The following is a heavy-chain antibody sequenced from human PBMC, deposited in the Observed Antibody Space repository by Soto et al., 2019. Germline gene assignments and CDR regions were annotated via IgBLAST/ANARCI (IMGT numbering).Heavy chain of an antibody. Sequence: ASVKVSCKASGYTFTSYDINWVRQATGQGLEWMGWMNPNSGNTGYAQKFQGRVTMTRNTSISTAYMELSSLRSEDTAVYYCARVGYYYDSSGYYLLFDYWGQGTLVTVSS. CDR2: MNPNSGNT. CDR3: ARVGYYYDSSGYYLLFDY. V-gene: IGHV1-8*01. D-gene: IGHD3-22*01. J-gene: IGHJ4*02. CDR1: GYTFTSYD.